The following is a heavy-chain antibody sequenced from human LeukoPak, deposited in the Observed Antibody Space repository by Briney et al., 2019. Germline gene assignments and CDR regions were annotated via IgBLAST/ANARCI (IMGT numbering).Heavy chain of an antibody. CDR1: GFTFSDFA. D-gene: IGHD5-12*01. J-gene: IGHJ4*02. CDR2: ISSSSSYI. Sequence: GGSLRLSCAASGFTFSDFAMSWIRQAPGKGLEWVSSISSSSSYIYYADSVKGRFTISRDNAKNSLYLQMNSLRAEDTAVYYCARALYSGYDDFDYWGQGTLVTVSS. CDR3: ARALYSGYDDFDY. V-gene: IGHV3-21*01.